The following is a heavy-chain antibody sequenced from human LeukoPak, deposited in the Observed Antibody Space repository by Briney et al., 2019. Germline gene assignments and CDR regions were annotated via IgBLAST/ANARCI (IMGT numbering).Heavy chain of an antibody. CDR2: IKSETDGETT. CDR3: VKAIPAAWGAFDI. CDR1: GFTFTNAW. V-gene: IGHV3-15*05. D-gene: IGHD6-25*01. J-gene: IGHJ3*02. Sequence: GGSLRLSCAASGFTFTNAWMSWVRQAPGKGLEWVGRIKSETDGETTDYAAPVKGRFTISRDNSKHTLYLQMSSLRAEDTAVYYCVKAIPAAWGAFDIWGQGTMVIVCS.